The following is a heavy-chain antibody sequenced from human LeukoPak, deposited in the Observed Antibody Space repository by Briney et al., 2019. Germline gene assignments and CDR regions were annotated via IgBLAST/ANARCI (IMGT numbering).Heavy chain of an antibody. CDR1: GGSISSYY. Sequence: PSETLSLTCTVSGGSISSYYWSWIRQPPGKGLEWIGYIYYSGSTNYNPSLKSRVTISVDTSKNQFSLKLSSVTAADTAVYYCARDGVGSADYYYYMDVWGKGTTVTVSS. V-gene: IGHV4-59*01. J-gene: IGHJ6*03. CDR3: ARDGVGSADYYYYMDV. CDR2: IYYSGST.